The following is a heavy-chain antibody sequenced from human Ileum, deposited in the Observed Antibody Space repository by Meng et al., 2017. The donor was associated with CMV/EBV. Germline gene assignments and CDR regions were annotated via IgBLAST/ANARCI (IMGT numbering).Heavy chain of an antibody. CDR3: ARAIAVAGTRRAFDY. J-gene: IGHJ4*02. Sequence: SETLSLTCTASGGSISSYYWSWIRQPPGKGLEWIGYIYYSGSTNYNPSLKSRVTISVDTSKNQFSLKLSSVTAADTAVYYCARAIAVAGTRRAFDYWGQGTLVTVSS. CDR2: IYYSGST. D-gene: IGHD6-19*01. CDR1: GGSISSYY. V-gene: IGHV4-59*01.